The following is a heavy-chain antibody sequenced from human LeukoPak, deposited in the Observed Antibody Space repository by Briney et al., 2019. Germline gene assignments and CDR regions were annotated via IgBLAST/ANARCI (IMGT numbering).Heavy chain of an antibody. Sequence: SETLSLTCAVYGGSFSPYYWSWIRQSPDKGLEWIGEINHSRSTNYNPSLKSRVTISVDTSKNQFSLKLSSVTAADSAVYYCVRGAESGWYLMTGVFYFDFWGQGTLVTVSS. J-gene: IGHJ4*02. V-gene: IGHV4-34*01. CDR3: VRGAESGWYLMTGVFYFDF. CDR2: INHSRST. CDR1: GGSFSPYY. D-gene: IGHD6-19*01.